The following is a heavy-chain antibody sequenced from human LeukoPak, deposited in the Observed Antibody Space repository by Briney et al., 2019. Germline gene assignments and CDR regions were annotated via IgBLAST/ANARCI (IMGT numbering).Heavy chain of an antibody. J-gene: IGHJ4*02. D-gene: IGHD3-10*01. CDR3: ARPDDSESFYRANHY. CDR1: GFGFNTYP. Sequence: PGRSLRLSCAASGFGFNTYPMHWVRQAPGKGLEWVAVISNDGNNKYHADSVKGRFTISRDNSNNTLSLQMNGLRVEDTAVYYCARPDDSESFYRANHYWGRGTLVTVS. V-gene: IGHV3-30*04. CDR2: ISNDGNNK.